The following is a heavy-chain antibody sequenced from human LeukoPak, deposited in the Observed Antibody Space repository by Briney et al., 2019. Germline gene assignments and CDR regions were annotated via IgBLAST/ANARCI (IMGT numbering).Heavy chain of an antibody. CDR3: ARDQDCSGGSCYDQSAYYYYYYGMDV. CDR1: GYTFTIYY. V-gene: IGHV1-46*01. Sequence: ASVKVSFKASGYTFTIYYMHWVRQAPGQGREWMGIINPSGGSTSYAQKFQGRVTMTRDTSTSTVYMELSSLRSEDTAVYYCARDQDCSGGSCYDQSAYYYYYYGMDVWGQGTTVTVSS. CDR2: INPSGGST. J-gene: IGHJ6*02. D-gene: IGHD2-15*01.